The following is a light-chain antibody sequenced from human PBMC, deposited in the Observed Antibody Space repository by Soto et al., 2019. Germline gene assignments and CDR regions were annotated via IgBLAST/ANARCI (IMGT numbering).Light chain of an antibody. Sequence: EIVLTQSPGTLSLSPGEGATLSCRASQSVSSRWLVWYQQKPGQAPRLLICGASSRATGIPDRFSGSGSGTDFTLTISRLEPEDFAVYYCQQYGSSPNTFGQGTKVEMK. J-gene: IGKJ2*01. CDR2: GAS. CDR3: QQYGSSPNT. V-gene: IGKV3-20*01. CDR1: QSVSSRW.